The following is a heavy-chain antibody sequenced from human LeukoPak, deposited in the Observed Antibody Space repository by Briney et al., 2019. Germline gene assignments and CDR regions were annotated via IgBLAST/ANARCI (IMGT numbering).Heavy chain of an antibody. CDR2: IYYSGST. CDR3: ARDRSSSSFYYYYMDV. D-gene: IGHD6-13*01. Sequence: SETLSLTCTVSGGSISSYYWSWIRQPPGKGLEWIGYIYYSGSTNYNPSLKSRVTISVDTSKNQFSLKLSSVTAADTAVYYCARDRSSSSFYYYYMDVWGKGTTVTVSS. J-gene: IGHJ6*03. CDR1: GGSISSYY. V-gene: IGHV4-59*01.